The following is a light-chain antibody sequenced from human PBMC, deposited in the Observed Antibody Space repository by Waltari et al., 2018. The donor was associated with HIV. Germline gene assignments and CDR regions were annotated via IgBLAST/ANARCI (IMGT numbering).Light chain of an antibody. CDR3: AAWDGSLNGHVV. V-gene: IGLV1-44*01. J-gene: IGLJ2*01. CDR1: RSNIGSQT. CDR2: SNS. Sequence: QSVLTQPPSASGTPGQRVTISCSGRRSNIGSQTVNRYQQLPGTAPKLLIYSNSQRPSGVPDRFSGSKSGTSASLAISGLQSEDEADYYCAAWDGSLNGHVVFGGGTKLTVL.